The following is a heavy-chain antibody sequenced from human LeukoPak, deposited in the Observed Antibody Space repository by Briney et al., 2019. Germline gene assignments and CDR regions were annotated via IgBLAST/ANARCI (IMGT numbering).Heavy chain of an antibody. D-gene: IGHD2-21*02. V-gene: IGHV3-23*01. CDR2: TSSSDAGT. CDR3: AKDRIAYCGGDCYSASDY. CDR1: GFTLSSYA. J-gene: IGHJ4*02. Sequence: GGSLRLPCAASGFTLSSYAMSWVRQAPGKGLEWVSATSSSDAGTYYAESVRGRFTISRDNSKNTLFLQMNSLRAEDTAVYYCAKDRIAYCGGDCYSASDYWGQGTLVTVSS.